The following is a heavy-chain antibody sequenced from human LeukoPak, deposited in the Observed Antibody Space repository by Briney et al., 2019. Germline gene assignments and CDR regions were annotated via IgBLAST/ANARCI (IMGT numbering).Heavy chain of an antibody. CDR3: AREYSSSSGRRAFDF. CDR1: GGSISSYY. D-gene: IGHD6-6*01. V-gene: IGHV4-59*08. J-gene: IGHJ3*01. CDR2: IYCSGST. Sequence: SETLSLTCTVSGGSISSYYWNWIRQPPGKGLEWIGYIYCSGSTNYNPSLKSRVTTLIDTSKNQFSLRLSSVTAADTAVYYCAREYSSSSGRRAFDFWGQGTMVTVSS.